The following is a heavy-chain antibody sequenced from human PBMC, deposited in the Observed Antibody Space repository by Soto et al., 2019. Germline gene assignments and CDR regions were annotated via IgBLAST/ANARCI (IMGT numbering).Heavy chain of an antibody. CDR1: GGSISSSSYY. V-gene: IGHV4-39*01. CDR3: ASQPLLGYCSGGSCLSPDAFDI. D-gene: IGHD2-15*01. CDR2: IYYSGST. J-gene: IGHJ3*02. Sequence: SETLSLTCTVSGGSISSSSYYWGWIRQPPGKGLEWIGSIYYSGSTYYNPSLKSRVTISVDTSKNQFSLKLSSVTAADTAVYYCASQPLLGYCSGGSCLSPDAFDIWGQGTMVTVSS.